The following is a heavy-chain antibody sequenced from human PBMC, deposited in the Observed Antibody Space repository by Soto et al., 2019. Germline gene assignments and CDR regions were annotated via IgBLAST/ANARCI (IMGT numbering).Heavy chain of an antibody. CDR1: GFTFSSYA. Sequence: EVQLLESGGGLVQPGGSLRLSCAASGFTFSSYAMSWVRQAPGKGLEWVSAISGSGGSTYYADSVKGRFTISRDTSKNTLYLQMNSLRAEDTAVYYCAKGVHSSGWYLVYWGQGTLVTVSS. V-gene: IGHV3-23*01. D-gene: IGHD6-19*01. CDR2: ISGSGGST. CDR3: AKGVHSSGWYLVY. J-gene: IGHJ4*02.